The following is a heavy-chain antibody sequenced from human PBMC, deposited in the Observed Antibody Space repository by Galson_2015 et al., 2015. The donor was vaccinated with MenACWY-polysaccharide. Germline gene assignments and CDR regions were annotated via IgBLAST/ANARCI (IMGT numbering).Heavy chain of an antibody. Sequence: SVKVSCKASGYTFTTYEVNWVRQATGQGLEWMGSMNPNSGDTGYAQKFQGRVTMTRNTSISTAYMELSGLRSEDTAVYYCARDLYPGARSGPDYWGQGTLVTVSS. D-gene: IGHD1-1*01. V-gene: IGHV1-8*01. CDR1: GYTFTTYE. CDR3: ARDLYPGARSGPDY. J-gene: IGHJ4*02. CDR2: MNPNSGDT.